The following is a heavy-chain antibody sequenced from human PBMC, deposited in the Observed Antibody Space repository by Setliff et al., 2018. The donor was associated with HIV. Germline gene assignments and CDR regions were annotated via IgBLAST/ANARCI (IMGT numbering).Heavy chain of an antibody. D-gene: IGHD6-13*01. CDR1: GYTFTSYY. CDR3: ASSWSRIRYYFDY. CDR2: INPSGGST. V-gene: IGHV1-46*01. J-gene: IGHJ4*02. Sequence: ASVKVSCKASGYTFTSYYMHWVRQAPGQGLEWMGIINPSGGSTSYAQKFQGRVTMTRNTSISTAYMELSSLRSDDTAVYYCASSWSRIRYYFDYWGQGTLVTVSS.